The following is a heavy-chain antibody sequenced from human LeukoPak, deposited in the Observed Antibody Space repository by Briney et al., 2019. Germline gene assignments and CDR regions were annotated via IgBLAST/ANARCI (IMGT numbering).Heavy chain of an antibody. V-gene: IGHV4-4*02. CDR2: IYHSGST. D-gene: IGHD1-26*01. J-gene: IGHJ5*02. CDR1: GGSISSSNW. CDR3: ARARKVGATTWFDP. Sequence: SGTLSLTCAVSGGSISSSNWWSWVRQPPGKGLEWIGEIYHSGSTNYNPSLKSRVTISVDTSKNQFSLKLSSVTAADTAVYYCARARKVGATTWFDPWGQGTLVTVSS.